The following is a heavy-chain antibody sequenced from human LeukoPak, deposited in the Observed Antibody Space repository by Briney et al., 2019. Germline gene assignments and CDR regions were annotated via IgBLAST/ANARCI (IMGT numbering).Heavy chain of an antibody. Sequence: SETLSLTCTVAGGSISSYYWSWIRQPPGKGLEWIGYIYYSGSTNYNPSLKSQVTISVDTSKNQFSLKLSSVTAADTAVYYCARGIGDFDYWGQGTLGTVSS. V-gene: IGHV4-59*01. CDR1: GGSISSYY. J-gene: IGHJ4*02. CDR3: ARGIGDFDY. D-gene: IGHD2-15*01. CDR2: IYYSGST.